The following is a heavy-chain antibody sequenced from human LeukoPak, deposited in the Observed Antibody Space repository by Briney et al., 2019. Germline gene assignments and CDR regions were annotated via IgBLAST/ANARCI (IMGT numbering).Heavy chain of an antibody. J-gene: IGHJ4*02. CDR2: IYTSGST. CDR3: ARHVGLHSSGGDFDY. D-gene: IGHD6-19*01. Sequence: SETLSLTCTVSGGSISSGSYYWSWIRQPAGKGLEWIGRIYTSGSTNYNPSLKSRVTISVDTSKNQFSLKLSSVTAADTAVYYCARHVGLHSSGGDFDYWGQGTLVTVSS. CDR1: GGSISSGSYY. V-gene: IGHV4-61*02.